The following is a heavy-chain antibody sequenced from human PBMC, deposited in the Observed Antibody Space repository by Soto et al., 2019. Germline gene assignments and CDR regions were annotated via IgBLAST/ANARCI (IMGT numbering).Heavy chain of an antibody. CDR1: GGSISSGDYY. J-gene: IGHJ4*02. V-gene: IGHV4-30-4*01. D-gene: IGHD3-16*01. Sequence: SETLSLTCTVSGGSISSGDYYWSWIRQPPGKGLEWIGYIYYSGSTYYNPSLKSRVTISVDTSKNQFSLKLSSVTAADTAVYYCARASFGTFDYWGQGTLVTSPQ. CDR2: IYYSGST. CDR3: ARASFGTFDY.